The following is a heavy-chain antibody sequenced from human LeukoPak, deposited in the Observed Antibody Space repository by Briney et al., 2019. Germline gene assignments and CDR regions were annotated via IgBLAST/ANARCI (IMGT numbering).Heavy chain of an antibody. CDR1: GGSISSYY. Sequence: PSETLSLTCTVSGGSISSYYWSWIRQPPGKGLEWIGYIYYSGSTNYNPSLKSRVTISVDTSKNQFSLKLSSVTAADTAVYYCARLQPGIVGDIYFDYWGQGTLVTVSS. V-gene: IGHV4-59*01. D-gene: IGHD1-26*01. CDR3: ARLQPGIVGDIYFDY. J-gene: IGHJ4*02. CDR2: IYYSGST.